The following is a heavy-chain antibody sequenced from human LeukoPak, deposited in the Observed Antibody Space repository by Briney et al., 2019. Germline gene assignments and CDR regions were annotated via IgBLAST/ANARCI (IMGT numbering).Heavy chain of an antibody. CDR3: ARDLCYSYGSGSYDY. CDR2: INPNSGGT. D-gene: IGHD3-10*01. V-gene: IGHV1-2*06. J-gene: IGHJ4*02. CDR1: GYTFTGYY. Sequence: ASVKVSCKASGYTFTGYYMHWVRQAPGQGLEWMGRINPNSGGTNYAQKFQGRVTMTRDTSISTAYMELSRLRSDDAAVYYCARDLCYSYGSGSYDYWGQGTLVTVSS.